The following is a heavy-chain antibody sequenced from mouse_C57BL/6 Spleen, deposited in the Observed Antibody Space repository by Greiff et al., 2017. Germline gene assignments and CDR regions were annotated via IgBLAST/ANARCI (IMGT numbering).Heavy chain of an antibody. Sequence: EVKVEESGGGLVQPKGSLKLSCAASGFSFNTYAMNWVRQAPGKGLEWVARIRSKSNNYATYYADSVKDRFTISRDDSESMLYLQMNNLKTEDTAMYYCVREGYGSSFWFAYWGQGTLVTVSA. D-gene: IGHD1-1*01. CDR3: VREGYGSSFWFAY. J-gene: IGHJ3*01. V-gene: IGHV10-1*01. CDR1: GFSFNTYA. CDR2: IRSKSNNYAT.